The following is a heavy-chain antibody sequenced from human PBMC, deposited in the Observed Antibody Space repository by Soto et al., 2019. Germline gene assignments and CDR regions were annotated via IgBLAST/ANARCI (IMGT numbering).Heavy chain of an antibody. J-gene: IGHJ6*02. CDR2: ISSSSSTL. V-gene: IGHV3-48*02. CDR3: ARDNPRSSGWDV. Sequence: GGSLRLSCEASGFTLSSYSMNWARQAPGQGLEWVSYISSSSSTLYYADSVKGRFTISRDNAKNSLYLQMNSLRDEDTAVYYCARDNPRSSGWDVWGQGTTVTVSS. CDR1: GFTLSSYS.